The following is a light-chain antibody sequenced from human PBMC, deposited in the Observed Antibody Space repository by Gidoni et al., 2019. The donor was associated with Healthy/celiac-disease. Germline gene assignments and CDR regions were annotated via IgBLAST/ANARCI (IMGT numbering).Light chain of an antibody. V-gene: IGLV3-25*03. CDR3: QSADSSGTYV. CDR1: ALPKQY. J-gene: IGLJ1*01. CDR2: KDS. Sequence: SYELTQPPSVSVSTGQTARITCSGDALPKQYAYWYQQKPGQAPVLVIYKDSEKSSGIPERFSGSSSGTTGTLTISGVQAEDEADYYCQSADSSGTYVFGTGTKVTVL.